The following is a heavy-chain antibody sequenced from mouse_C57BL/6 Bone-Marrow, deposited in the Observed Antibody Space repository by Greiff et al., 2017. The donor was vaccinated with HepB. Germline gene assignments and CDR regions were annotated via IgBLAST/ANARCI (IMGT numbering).Heavy chain of an antibody. Sequence: VQLKESGAELVRPGTSVKVSCKASGYAFTNYLIEWVKQRPGQGLEWIGVINPGSGGTNYNEKFKGKATLTADKSSSTAYMQLSSLTSEDSAVYFCARRAYDYDLFAYWGQGTLVTVSA. CDR3: ARRAYDYDLFAY. V-gene: IGHV1-54*01. D-gene: IGHD2-4*01. J-gene: IGHJ3*01. CDR2: INPGSGGT. CDR1: GYAFTNYL.